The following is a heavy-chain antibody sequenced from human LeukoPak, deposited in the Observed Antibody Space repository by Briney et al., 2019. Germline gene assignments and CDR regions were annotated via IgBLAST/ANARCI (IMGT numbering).Heavy chain of an antibody. CDR1: GFTFDEYG. J-gene: IGHJ4*02. CDR2: INWNGGST. D-gene: IGHD1-26*01. Sequence: PGGSLRLSCAASGFTFDEYGMSWVRQAPGKGLEWVSGINWNGGSTGYADSVKGRFTISRDNAKNSLYLQMNSLRAEDTALYYCARSSGSYYMGSFDYWGQGTLVTVSS. CDR3: ARSSGSYYMGSFDY. V-gene: IGHV3-20*04.